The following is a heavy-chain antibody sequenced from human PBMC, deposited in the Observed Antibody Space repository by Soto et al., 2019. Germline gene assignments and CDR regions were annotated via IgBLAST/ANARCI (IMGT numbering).Heavy chain of an antibody. J-gene: IGHJ4*02. Sequence: PSETLSLTCTVSGGSISSSSYYWGWIRQPPGKGLEWIGSIYYSGSTYYNPSLKSRVTISVDTSKNQFSLKLSSVTAADTAVYYCATVDITMVRGVIITLFDYWGQGTLVTVSS. CDR2: IYYSGST. V-gene: IGHV4-39*01. CDR3: ATVDITMVRGVIITLFDY. CDR1: GGSISSSSYY. D-gene: IGHD3-10*01.